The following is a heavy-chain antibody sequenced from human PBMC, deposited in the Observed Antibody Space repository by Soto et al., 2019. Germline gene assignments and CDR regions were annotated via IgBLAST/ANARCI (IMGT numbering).Heavy chain of an antibody. J-gene: IGHJ3*02. V-gene: IGHV3-7*01. CDR1: GFTFSRCW. CDR2: IKQDGSEK. D-gene: IGHD3-3*01. Sequence: PGGSLRLSCAASGFTFSRCWMSWVRQAPGKGLEWVANIKQDGSEKYYVDSVKGRFTISRDNAKNSLYLQMNSLRAEDTAVYYCAKDSSNDFYGAFDIWGQGTMVTVSS. CDR3: AKDSSNDFYGAFDI.